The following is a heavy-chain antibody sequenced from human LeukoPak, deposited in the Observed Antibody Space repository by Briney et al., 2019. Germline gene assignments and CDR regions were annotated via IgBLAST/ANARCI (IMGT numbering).Heavy chain of an antibody. D-gene: IGHD3-3*01. CDR3: ARSFYYDSWSGYTFDY. J-gene: IGHJ4*02. CDR2: IIPIFGIA. CDR1: GGTFSSYA. V-gene: IGHV1-69*01. Sequence: SVKVSCKASGGTFSSYAISWVRQAPGQGLEWMGGIIPIFGIANYAQKFQGRVTITADESTSTAYMELSSLRSEDTAVYYCARSFYYDSWSGYTFDYWGQGTLVTVSS.